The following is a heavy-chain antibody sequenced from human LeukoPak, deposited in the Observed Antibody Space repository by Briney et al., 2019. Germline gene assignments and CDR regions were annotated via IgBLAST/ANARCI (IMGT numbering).Heavy chain of an antibody. D-gene: IGHD6-19*01. V-gene: IGHV3-11*04. CDR2: ISSSGSTI. CDR3: ASKAVAGQGDH. Sequence: GGSLRLSCAASGFTFSGYYMSWVRQAPGKGLEWVSYISSSGSTIYYADSVKGRFTISRDNAKNSLYLQMNSLRAEDTAVYYCASKAVAGQGDHWGQGTLVTVSS. J-gene: IGHJ4*02. CDR1: GFTFSGYY.